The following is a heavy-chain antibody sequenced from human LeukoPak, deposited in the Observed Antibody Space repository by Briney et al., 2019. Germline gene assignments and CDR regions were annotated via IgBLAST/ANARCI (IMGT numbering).Heavy chain of an antibody. J-gene: IGHJ2*01. Sequence: GSLRLSCAASGFTFSDYYMSWIRQAPGKGLEWVSYISSSSSYTNYADSVKGRFTISRDNAKNSLCLQMHSLRAEDTAVYYCARPYSSGWYGGFDLWGRGTLVTVSS. V-gene: IGHV3-11*03. CDR1: GFTFSDYY. D-gene: IGHD6-19*01. CDR2: ISSSSSYT. CDR3: ARPYSSGWYGGFDL.